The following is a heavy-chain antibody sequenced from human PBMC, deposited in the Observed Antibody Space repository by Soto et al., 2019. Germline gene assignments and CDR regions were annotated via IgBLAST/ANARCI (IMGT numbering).Heavy chain of an antibody. D-gene: IGHD4-17*01. Sequence: GSLRLSCAASGFNFSVYWMHWVRQAPGKGLVWVARLNSDGTYASSADSVKGRLTISRDNAKNTLYLQLSSLRAEDTAVYYCARGGAYGDYRSDFWGQGTLVTVSS. CDR2: LNSDGTYA. J-gene: IGHJ4*02. V-gene: IGHV3-74*01. CDR3: ARGGAYGDYRSDF. CDR1: GFNFSVYW.